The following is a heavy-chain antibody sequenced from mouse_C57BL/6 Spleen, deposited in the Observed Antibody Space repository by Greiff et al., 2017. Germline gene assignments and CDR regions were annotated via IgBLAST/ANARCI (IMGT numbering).Heavy chain of an antibody. CDR2: IRLKSDNYAT. J-gene: IGHJ2*01. CDR1: GFTFSNYW. D-gene: IGHD2-4*01. V-gene: IGHV6-3*01. Sequence: EVKLEESGGGLVQPGGSMKLSCVASGFTFSNYWMNWVRQSPEKGLEWVAQIRLKSDNYATHYAESVKGRFTISRDDSKSSVYLQMNNLRAEDTGIYYCTVIYYDYDGAFDYWGQGTTLTVSS. CDR3: TVIYYDYDGAFDY.